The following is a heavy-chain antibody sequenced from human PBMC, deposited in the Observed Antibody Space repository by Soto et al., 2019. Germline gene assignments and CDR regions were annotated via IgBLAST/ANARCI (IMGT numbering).Heavy chain of an antibody. D-gene: IGHD3-3*01. CDR1: GGSISSYY. J-gene: IGHJ6*03. CDR2: IYYSGST. CDR3: ARRYDFWSGYLYYYYMDV. V-gene: IGHV4-59*08. Sequence: QVQLQESGPGLVKPSETLSLTCTVSGGSISSYYWSWIRQPPGKGLEWIGYIYYSGSTNYNPSLKSRVTISVGTSKNQFSLKLSSVTAADTAVYYCARRYDFWSGYLYYYYMDVWGKGTTVTVSS.